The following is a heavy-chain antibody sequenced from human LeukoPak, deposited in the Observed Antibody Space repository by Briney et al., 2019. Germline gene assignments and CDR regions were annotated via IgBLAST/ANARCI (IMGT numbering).Heavy chain of an antibody. CDR1: GFTFSSYW. Sequence: GGSLRLSCAAFGFTFSSYWMSWVRQAPGKGLEWVANIKQDGSEKYYVDSVKGRFTISRDNAKNSLYLQMNSLRAEDTAVYYCARDIDYWGQGTTVTVSS. CDR2: IKQDGSEK. V-gene: IGHV3-7*01. J-gene: IGHJ4*03. CDR3: ARDIDY.